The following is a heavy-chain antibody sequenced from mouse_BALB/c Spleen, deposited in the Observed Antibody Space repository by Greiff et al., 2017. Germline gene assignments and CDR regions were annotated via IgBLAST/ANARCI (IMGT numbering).Heavy chain of an antibody. J-gene: IGHJ2*01. Sequence: VQLQQPGAELVKPGASVKLSCKASGYTFTSYWMHWVKQRPGQGLEWIGEINPSNGRTNYNEKFKSKATLNVDKSSSTAYMQLSSLTSEDSAVYYCARMRPYYGSSFFDDWGQGTTLTVSS. D-gene: IGHD1-1*01. CDR1: GYTFTSYW. V-gene: IGHV1S81*02. CDR2: INPSNGRT. CDR3: ARMRPYYGSSFFDD.